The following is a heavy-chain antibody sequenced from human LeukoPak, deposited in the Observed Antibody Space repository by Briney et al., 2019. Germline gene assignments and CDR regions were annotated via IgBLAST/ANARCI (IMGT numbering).Heavy chain of an antibody. CDR2: IYSGGST. CDR1: GFTVSSNY. D-gene: IGHD1-26*01. V-gene: IGHV3-53*01. J-gene: IGHJ4*02. Sequence: GGSLRLSCAASGFTVSSNYMSWVRQAPGKGLEWVSVIYSGGSTYYADSVKGRFTISRDNSKNTLYLQMNSLRAEDTAVYYCVSDSGGRSGGDYWGQGTLVTVSS. CDR3: VSDSGGRSGGDY.